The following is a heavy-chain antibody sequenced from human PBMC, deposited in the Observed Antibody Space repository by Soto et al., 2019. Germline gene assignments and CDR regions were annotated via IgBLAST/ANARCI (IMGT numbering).Heavy chain of an antibody. Sequence: SETLSLTCTVSGGSISSGDYYWSWIRQPPGKGLEWIGYIYYSGSTYHNPSLKSRVTISVDTSKNQFSLKLSSVTAADTAVYYCARAQRKMYYDFWSGHTPPSWFDPWDQGTLVTVSS. V-gene: IGHV4-30-4*01. CDR1: GGSISSGDYY. J-gene: IGHJ5*02. CDR3: ARAQRKMYYDFWSGHTPPSWFDP. D-gene: IGHD3-3*01. CDR2: IYYSGST.